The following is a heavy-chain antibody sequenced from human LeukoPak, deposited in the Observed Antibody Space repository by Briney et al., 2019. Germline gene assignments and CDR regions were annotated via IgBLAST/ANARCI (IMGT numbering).Heavy chain of an antibody. D-gene: IGHD3-22*01. Sequence: PGGSLRLSCAASGFTFSSYGIHWVRQAPGKGLEWVAFIRYDGSNKYYADSVKGRFTISRDNSKNTLYLQMNSLRAEDTAVYYCAKDRTPHYYDSSGRGFDYWGQGTLVTVSS. J-gene: IGHJ4*02. CDR2: IRYDGSNK. CDR3: AKDRTPHYYDSSGRGFDY. CDR1: GFTFSSYG. V-gene: IGHV3-30*02.